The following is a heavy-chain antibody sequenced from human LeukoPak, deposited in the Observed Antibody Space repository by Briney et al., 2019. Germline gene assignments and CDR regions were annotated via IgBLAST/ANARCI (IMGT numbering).Heavy chain of an antibody. CDR1: GFTFSIYA. CDR2: ISSDGSNE. Sequence: GGSLRLSCAAPGFTFSIYAMNWVRQAPGKGLEWVTVISSDGSNEYYADSVKGRFTISRDNSKNTLYLQMNSLRTEDTAVYYCATDRASKGEQWLGYLSFWGQGTLVAVSS. J-gene: IGHJ4*02. CDR3: ATDRASKGEQWLGYLSF. V-gene: IGHV3-30*03. D-gene: IGHD6-19*01.